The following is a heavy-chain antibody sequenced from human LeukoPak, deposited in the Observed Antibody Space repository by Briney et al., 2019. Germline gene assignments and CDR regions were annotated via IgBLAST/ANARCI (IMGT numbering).Heavy chain of an antibody. J-gene: IGHJ4*02. Sequence: QAGGSLRLSCVASGFTFSRSWMSWVRRAPGKGLEWVGNKKQDRSEKYYVDSVKGRLTISRDNARNSVDLQMNSLRGEDTAVYYCVSFYETYWGRGTLVTVSS. CDR1: GFTFSRSW. CDR3: VSFYETY. D-gene: IGHD2-2*01. CDR2: KKQDRSEK. V-gene: IGHV3-7*01.